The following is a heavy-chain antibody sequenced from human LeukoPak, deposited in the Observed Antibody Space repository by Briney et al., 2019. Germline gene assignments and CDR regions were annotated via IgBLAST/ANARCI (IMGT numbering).Heavy chain of an antibody. Sequence: AGRSLTPSCAPSAFTFSSYAMHWVRQPAGKGLEWVAVISYDGSNKYYADSVKGRFTISRDNSKNTLYLQMNSLRAEDTAVYYCARSFPGIAVAGPGDYLDYWGQGTLVTVSS. V-gene: IGHV3-30-3*01. CDR3: ARSFPGIAVAGPGDYLDY. CDR2: ISYDGSNK. D-gene: IGHD6-19*01. CDR1: AFTFSSYA. J-gene: IGHJ4*02.